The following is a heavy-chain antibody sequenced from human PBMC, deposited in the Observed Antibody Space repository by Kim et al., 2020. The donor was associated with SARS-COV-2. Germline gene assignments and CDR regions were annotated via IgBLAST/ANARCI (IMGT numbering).Heavy chain of an antibody. D-gene: IGHD5-18*01. CDR2: ISGSGGGT. CDR1: GFTFSSYA. V-gene: IGHV3-23*01. CDR3: AKDGTMRQGAMVEDDAFDI. J-gene: IGHJ3*02. Sequence: GGSLRLSCAASGFTFSSYAMSWVRQAPGKGLEWVSAISGSGGGTYYADSVKGRFTISRDNSKNTLYLQMNSLRAEDTAVYYCAKDGTMRQGAMVEDDAFDIWGQGTMVTVSS.